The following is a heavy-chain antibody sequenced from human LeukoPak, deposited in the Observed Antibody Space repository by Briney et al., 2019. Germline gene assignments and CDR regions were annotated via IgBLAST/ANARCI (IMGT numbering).Heavy chain of an antibody. J-gene: IGHJ4*02. V-gene: IGHV3-23*01. CDR3: AKVGYYYDSSGYYPPDY. Sequence: SCKASGGTFSSYAMSWVRQAPGKGLEWVSAISGGGGSTYYADSVKGRFTISRDNSKNTLYLQMNSLRAEDTAVYYCAKVGYYYDSSGYYPPDYWGQGTLVTVSS. CDR1: GGTFSSYA. D-gene: IGHD3-22*01. CDR2: ISGGGGST.